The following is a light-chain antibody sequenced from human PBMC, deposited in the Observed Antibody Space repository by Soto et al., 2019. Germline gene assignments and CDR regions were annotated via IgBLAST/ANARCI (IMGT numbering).Light chain of an antibody. V-gene: IGLV1-44*01. J-gene: IGLJ1*01. CDR3: ATWHDSFYV. Sequence: VLTQPPSASGTPGQRVTISCSGSRSNIGSNTVNWYQQLPGSAPKLLIYSNNQRPSGVPDRFSGSKSGTSASLAISGLQSEDEADYYCATWHDSFYVFGTGTKLTVL. CDR2: SNN. CDR1: RSNIGSNT.